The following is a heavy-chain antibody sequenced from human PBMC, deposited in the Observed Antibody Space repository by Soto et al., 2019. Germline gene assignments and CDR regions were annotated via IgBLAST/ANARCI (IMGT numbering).Heavy chain of an antibody. CDR2: IYWDDDK. J-gene: IGHJ4*02. CDR1: GFSLSTHVVA. D-gene: IGHD2-15*01. V-gene: IGHV2-5*02. Sequence: QITLKESGPTLVKPTQTLTLTCTFSGFSLSTHVVAVGWIRQPAGKALEWLALIYWDDDKYYSASLNSTTTISKDASKNQVVLTMIDTDPVDTATYSCVHAMLFCTGGSCSTYFVSWCQGTLVTVSS. CDR3: VHAMLFCTGGSCSTYFVS.